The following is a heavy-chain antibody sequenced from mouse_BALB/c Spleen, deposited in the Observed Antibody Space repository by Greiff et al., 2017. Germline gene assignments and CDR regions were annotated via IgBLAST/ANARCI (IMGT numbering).Heavy chain of an antibody. CDR2: ISSGGSYT. CDR1: GFTFSSYT. V-gene: IGHV5-6-4*01. D-gene: IGHD2-1*01. Sequence: EVQLVESGGGLVKPGGSLKLSCAASGFTFSSYTMSWVRQTPEKRLEWVATISSGGSYTYYPDSVKGRFTISRDNAKNTLYLQMSSLKSEDTAMYYCTRDVGGNFSYWYFDVWGAGTTVTVSS. J-gene: IGHJ1*01. CDR3: TRDVGGNFSYWYFDV.